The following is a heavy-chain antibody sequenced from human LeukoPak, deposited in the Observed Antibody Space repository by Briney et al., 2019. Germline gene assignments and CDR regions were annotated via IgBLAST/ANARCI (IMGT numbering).Heavy chain of an antibody. D-gene: IGHD6-13*01. V-gene: IGHV3-21*04. CDR1: GFTFSSYA. J-gene: IGHJ4*02. CDR2: ISSGSSYI. CDR3: AKDKYPSRGYSSSWYYFDY. Sequence: PGGSLRLSCAASGFTFSSYAMSWVRQAPGKGLEWVSSISSGSSYIYYADSVKGRFTISRDNAKNSLYLQMNSLRAEDMALYYCAKDKYPSRGYSSSWYYFDYWGQGTLVTVSS.